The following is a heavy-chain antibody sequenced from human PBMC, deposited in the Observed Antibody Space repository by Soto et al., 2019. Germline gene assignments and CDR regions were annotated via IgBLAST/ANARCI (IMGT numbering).Heavy chain of an antibody. Sequence: GGSLRLSCAASGFSFSDSWMDWVRQAPGKGLEWVANIGQDGSEKNYVDSVKGRFTISRDNAKNSLYLQMTTLRAEDTAVYYCSRRLEVWGQRTTVTVSS. CDR3: SRRLEV. CDR2: IGQDGSEK. CDR1: GFSFSDSW. J-gene: IGHJ6*02. V-gene: IGHV3-7*05.